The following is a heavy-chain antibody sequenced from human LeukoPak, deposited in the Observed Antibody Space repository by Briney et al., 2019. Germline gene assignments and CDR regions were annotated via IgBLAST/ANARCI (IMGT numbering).Heavy chain of an antibody. CDR2: ISAYNGNT. CDR1: GYTFISYY. CDR3: ARDLSRIVAAFDY. Sequence: ASVKVSCKASGYTFISYYMHWVRQAPGQGLEWMGWISAYNGNTNYAQKLQGRVTMTTDTSTSTAYMELRSLRSDDTAVYYCARDLSRIVAAFDYWGQGTLVTVSS. V-gene: IGHV1-18*04. J-gene: IGHJ4*02. D-gene: IGHD2-15*01.